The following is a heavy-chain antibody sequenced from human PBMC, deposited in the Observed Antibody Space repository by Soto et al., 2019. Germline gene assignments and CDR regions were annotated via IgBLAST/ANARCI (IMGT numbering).Heavy chain of an antibody. CDR1: GGTFGTYA. V-gene: IGHV1-69*11. Sequence: QVQLVQSGAEVKKPGSSVRVSCKAPGGTFGTYAINWVRQAPGQGLEWMGRIIPILGTANYAQMFQGRVTINADESTSTAYMELSSLRSAGRAVYYCARDESNYPGRDGMDVWGQGTTVTVSS. CDR2: IIPILGTA. D-gene: IGHD3-10*01. J-gene: IGHJ6*02. CDR3: ARDESNYPGRDGMDV.